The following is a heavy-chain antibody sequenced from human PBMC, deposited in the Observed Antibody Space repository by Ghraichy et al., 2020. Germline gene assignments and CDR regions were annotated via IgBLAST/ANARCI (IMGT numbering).Heavy chain of an antibody. J-gene: IGHJ4*02. CDR1: GFTVSSNY. CDR2: IYSGGST. CDR3: ARAYYDFWSGYYKPAYYFDY. Sequence: GGSLRLSCAASGFTVSSNYMSWVRQAPGKGLEWVSVIYSGGSTYYADSVKGRFTISRDNSKNTLYLQMNSLRAEDTAVYYCARAYYDFWSGYYKPAYYFDYWGQGTLVTVSS. D-gene: IGHD3-3*01. V-gene: IGHV3-53*01.